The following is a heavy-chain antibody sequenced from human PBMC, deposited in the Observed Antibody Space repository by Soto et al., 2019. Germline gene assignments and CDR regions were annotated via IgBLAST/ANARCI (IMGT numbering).Heavy chain of an antibody. CDR2: ISGSGGST. J-gene: IGHJ6*02. Sequence: GGSLRLSCAASGFTFSSYAMSWVRQAPGKGLEWVSAISGSGGSTYYADSVKGRFTISRDNSKNTLYLQMNSLRAEDTAVYYCAKDLDFWSGYYYGMDVWGQGTTVTVSS. D-gene: IGHD3-3*01. V-gene: IGHV3-23*01. CDR3: AKDLDFWSGYYYGMDV. CDR1: GFTFSSYA.